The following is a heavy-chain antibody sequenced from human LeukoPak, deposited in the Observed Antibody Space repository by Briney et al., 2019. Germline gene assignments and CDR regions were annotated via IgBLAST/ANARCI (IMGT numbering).Heavy chain of an antibody. CDR1: GFTFSSNA. V-gene: IGHV3-23*01. CDR2: IGYSGGSI. CDR3: AKIRGGYSNDGFDS. D-gene: IGHD5-12*01. J-gene: IGHJ4*02. Sequence: GGSLRLSCIASGFTFSSNAMSWVRQAPGKGLEWVSTIGYSGGSIYYADSVKGRFTISRDISKNTLYLQMKSLGAEDTAVYYCAKIRGGYSNDGFDSWGQGTLVTVSS.